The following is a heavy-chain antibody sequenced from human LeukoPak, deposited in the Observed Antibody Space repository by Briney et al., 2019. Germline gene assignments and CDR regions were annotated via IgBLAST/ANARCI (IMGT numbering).Heavy chain of an antibody. CDR3: ARENRITMIGGPGVVDWFDP. CDR2: INPSGGST. Sequence: GASVKVSCKASGYTFTSYQIHWVRQAPGQGLEWMGIINPSGGSTSYAQKFQGRVTMTRDMSTSTVYMELSSLRSEDTAVYYCARENRITMIGGPGVVDWFDPWGQGTLVTVSS. J-gene: IGHJ5*02. V-gene: IGHV1-46*01. CDR1: GYTFTSYQ. D-gene: IGHD3-22*01.